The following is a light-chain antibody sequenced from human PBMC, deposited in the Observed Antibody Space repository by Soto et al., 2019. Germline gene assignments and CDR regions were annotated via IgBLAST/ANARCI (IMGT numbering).Light chain of an antibody. J-gene: IGLJ1*01. CDR2: DDD. CDR3: GSWDSSLSAYV. CDR1: SSNIGGNS. Sequence: QSVLAQPPSVSAARGQKVTISCSGSSSNIGGNSVSWYQQLPGTAPKLLIYDDDKRPPGIPDRFSGSKSGTSATLAITGFQTGDEADYYCGSWDSSLSAYVFGTGTKVTVL. V-gene: IGLV1-51*01.